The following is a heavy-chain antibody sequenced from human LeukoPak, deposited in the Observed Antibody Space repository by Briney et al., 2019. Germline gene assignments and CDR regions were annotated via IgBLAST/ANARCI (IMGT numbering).Heavy chain of an antibody. CDR1: GFTFDDYA. J-gene: IGHJ4*02. Sequence: GRSLRLSCAASGFTFDDYAMHWVRQAPGKGLEWVSGISWNSGSIGYADSVKGRSTISRDNAKNSLYLQMNSLRAEDTALYYCANTLDYALGGYFDYWGQGTLVTVSS. D-gene: IGHD3-16*01. CDR2: ISWNSGSI. V-gene: IGHV3-9*01. CDR3: ANTLDYALGGYFDY.